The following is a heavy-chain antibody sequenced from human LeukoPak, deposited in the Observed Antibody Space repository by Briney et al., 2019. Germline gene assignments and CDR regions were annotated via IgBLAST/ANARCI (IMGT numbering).Heavy chain of an antibody. CDR1: GGSISTYY. D-gene: IGHD5-18*01. J-gene: IGHJ5*02. V-gene: IGHV4-59*01. CDR3: ARDKAHTYGRYFDP. CDR2: ISNGNT. Sequence: PSETLSLTCSVSGGSISTYYWNWIRETLGKGLEWIGHISNGNTDYNPSLKSRVTISVDTSKNQFSLKLTSVTAADTAIYYCARDKAHTYGRYFDPWGQGALVTVSS.